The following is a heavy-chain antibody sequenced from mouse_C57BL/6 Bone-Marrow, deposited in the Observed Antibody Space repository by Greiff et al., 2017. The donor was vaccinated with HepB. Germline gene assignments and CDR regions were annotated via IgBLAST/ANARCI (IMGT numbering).Heavy chain of an antibody. CDR2: IHPNSGST. CDR3: AGSSLDY. D-gene: IGHD1-1*01. J-gene: IGHJ2*01. CDR1: GYTFTSYW. Sequence: QVHVKQPGAELVKPGASVKLSCKASGYTFTSYWMHWVKQRPGQGLEWIGMIHPNSGSTNYNEKFKSKATLTVDKSPSTAYMQLSSLTSEDSAVYYCAGSSLDYWGQGTTLTVSS. V-gene: IGHV1-64*01.